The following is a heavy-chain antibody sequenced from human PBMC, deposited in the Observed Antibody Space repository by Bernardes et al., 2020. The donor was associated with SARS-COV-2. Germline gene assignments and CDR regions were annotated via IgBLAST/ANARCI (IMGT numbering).Heavy chain of an antibody. V-gene: IGHV3-30*18. CDR1: GFSFSEYG. D-gene: IGHD2-2*01. CDR2: ISHDGSNK. J-gene: IGHJ6*02. CDR3: AKDRQYLADYYFNQGIDV. Sequence: GGSLRLSCEASGFSFSEYGMHWVRQAPGKGLEWVALISHDGSNKKYGDSVRGRFTISRDSSKNTLELQMNSLRAEDTAVYVCAKDRQYLADYYFNQGIDVWGQGTTVTVSS.